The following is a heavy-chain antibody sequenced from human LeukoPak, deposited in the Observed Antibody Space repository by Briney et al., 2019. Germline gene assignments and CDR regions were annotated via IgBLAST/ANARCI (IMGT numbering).Heavy chain of an antibody. CDR2: ISSSGNTV. V-gene: IGHV3-48*04. D-gene: IGHD4-17*01. Sequence: GGSLRLSCAASGFTFSSYGMHWVRQAPGKGLEFISYISSSGNTVYYADSVKGRFTISRDNGKNSMYLQMNSLRGEDTAVYYCASHYGDYVWGHFWGQGTLVTVSS. CDR1: GFTFSSYG. J-gene: IGHJ4*02. CDR3: ASHYGDYVWGHF.